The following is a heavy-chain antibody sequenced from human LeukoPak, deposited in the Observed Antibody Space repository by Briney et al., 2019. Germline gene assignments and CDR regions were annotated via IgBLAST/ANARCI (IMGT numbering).Heavy chain of an antibody. D-gene: IGHD6-6*01. CDR1: GYDFINYG. J-gene: IGHJ4*02. CDR3: ARGGPLPSGSSSREYYLDY. CDR2: RSIYNGNT. Sequence: GASVKVSCKASGYDFINYGISWLRQAPGQGLEWMGWRSIYNGNTDYKLQGRVTMTTDTSTSTAYMAVRSLRSDDTAVYYCARGGPLPSGSSSREYYLDYWGQGTLVTVSS. V-gene: IGHV1-18*01.